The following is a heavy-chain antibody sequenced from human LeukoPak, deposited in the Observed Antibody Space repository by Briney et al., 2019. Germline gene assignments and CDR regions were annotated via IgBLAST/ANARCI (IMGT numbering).Heavy chain of an antibody. CDR2: IKKDGSEK. D-gene: IGHD5-12*01. V-gene: IGHV3-7*01. J-gene: IGHJ4*02. Sequence: GGSLRLSCAASGFTLSSHWMAWVRQAPGKGLEWVANIKKDGSEKNYVDSVKGRFTISRDNAKNSLYLQMNGLRVEDTAVYYCARAGSHRNSGYDYWGQGTLVTVSS. CDR3: ARAGSHRNSGYDY. CDR1: GFTLSSHW.